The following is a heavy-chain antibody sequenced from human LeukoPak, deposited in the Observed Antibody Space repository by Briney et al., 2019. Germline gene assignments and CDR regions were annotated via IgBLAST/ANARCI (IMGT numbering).Heavy chain of an antibody. CDR2: FYYSRST. CDR1: GGSISSYY. CDR3: ASSSPANYWYFDL. J-gene: IGHJ2*01. Sequence: SETLSLTCTVSGGSISSYYWNWIRQPPGKGLEWIGYFYYSRSTNYNPSLKRRVTISVDTSKNQFSLKLSSVTAADTATYYCASSSPANYWYFDLWGRGTLVTVSS. V-gene: IGHV4-59*08.